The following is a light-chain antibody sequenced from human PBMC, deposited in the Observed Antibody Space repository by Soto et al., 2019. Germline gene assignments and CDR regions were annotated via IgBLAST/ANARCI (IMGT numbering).Light chain of an antibody. CDR3: QQRSNWPPKWT. V-gene: IGKV3-11*01. CDR2: DAS. CDR1: QSVSSY. Sequence: EIVLTQSLATLSLSPGERATLSCRARQSVSSYLAWYQQKPGQAPRLLIYDASNRATGIPARFSGSGSGTDFTLTISILEPEDLAVYYCQQRSNWPPKWTFGQGTKVEIK. J-gene: IGKJ1*01.